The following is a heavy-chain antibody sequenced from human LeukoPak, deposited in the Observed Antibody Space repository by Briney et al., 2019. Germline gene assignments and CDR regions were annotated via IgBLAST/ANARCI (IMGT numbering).Heavy chain of an antibody. CDR2: INSDGSST. CDR3: ARDSPAHDFDY. V-gene: IGHV3-74*01. Sequence: GGSLRLSCVASGFTFSSYWMHWVRQAPAKGLVWVSRINSDGSSTSYADSVKGRFTISRDNAKNTLYLQMNSLRAEDTAVYYCARDSPAHDFDYWGQGTLVTVSS. D-gene: IGHD2-2*01. CDR1: GFTFSSYW. J-gene: IGHJ4*02.